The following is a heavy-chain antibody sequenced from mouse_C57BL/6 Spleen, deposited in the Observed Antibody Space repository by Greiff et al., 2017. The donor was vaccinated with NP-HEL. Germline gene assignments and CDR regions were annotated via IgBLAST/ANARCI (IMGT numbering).Heavy chain of an antibody. V-gene: IGHV1-82*01. D-gene: IGHD2-4*01. Sequence: VQLQQSGPELVKPGASVKISCKASGYAFSSSWMNWVKQRPGKGLEWIGRIYPGDGDTNYNGKFKGKATLTADKSSSTAYMQLSSLTAGDTAVYFCAIYYDYGAYWGQGTTLTVSA. J-gene: IGHJ2*01. CDR2: IYPGDGDT. CDR3: AIYYDYGAY. CDR1: GYAFSSSW.